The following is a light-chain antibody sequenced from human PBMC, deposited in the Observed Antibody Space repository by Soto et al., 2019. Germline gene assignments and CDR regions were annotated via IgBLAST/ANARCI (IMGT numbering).Light chain of an antibody. J-gene: IGLJ1*01. Sequence: QLVLTQPASVSGSPGQSITISCTGTSSDVGRYNYVSWYQQHPGKAPKLMIYEVSNRPSGVSNRFSGSKSGNTASLTISGLQAEDEADYYCSSYTSSSTRVFGTGTKVTVL. CDR3: SSYTSSSTRV. CDR1: SSDVGRYNY. CDR2: EVS. V-gene: IGLV2-14*01.